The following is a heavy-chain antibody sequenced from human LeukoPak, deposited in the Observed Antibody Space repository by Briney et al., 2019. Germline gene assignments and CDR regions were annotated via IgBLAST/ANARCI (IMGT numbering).Heavy chain of an antibody. J-gene: IGHJ6*03. CDR3: ASCYDFNYYYMHV. CDR2: IYYSGST. Sequence: SETLSLTCAVSNGSITSSSYYWGWIRQPPGKGLEWIGSIYYSGSTYYNPSLKSRVTISLDTSKNQISLKLTSVASADTAVYYCASCYDFNYYYMHVWGKGTKVTVSS. D-gene: IGHD3-3*01. CDR1: NGSITSSSYY. V-gene: IGHV4-39*07.